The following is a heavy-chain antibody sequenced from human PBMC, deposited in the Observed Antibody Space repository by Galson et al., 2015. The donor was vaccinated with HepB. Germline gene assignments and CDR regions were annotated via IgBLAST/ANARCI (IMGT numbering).Heavy chain of an antibody. J-gene: IGHJ4*02. CDR2: FYPGDSDT. CDR3: VTGRTPFYFHY. CDR1: GYNFASYW. Sequence: QSGAEVKKPGESLKISCKGSGYNFASYWIGWVRQMPGKGLEWMGIFYPGDSDTRYSLSFQGQVTISADKSISTAYLQWSSLKASDTAIYYCVTGRTPFYFHYWGQGTLVTVSS. D-gene: IGHD2-8*02. V-gene: IGHV5-51*03.